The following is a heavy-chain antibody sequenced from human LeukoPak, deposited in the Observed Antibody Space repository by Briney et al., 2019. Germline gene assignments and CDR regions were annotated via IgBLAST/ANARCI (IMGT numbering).Heavy chain of an antibody. CDR2: ISGSGGST. V-gene: IGHV3-23*01. D-gene: IGHD3-3*01. Sequence: GGSLRLSCAASGFTFSGYAMSWVRQAPGKGLEWVSAISGSGGSTYYADSVKGRFTISRDNSKNTLYLQMNSLRAEDTAVYYCAKVGGITIFGVVPHEDPPVDVWGQGTTVTVSS. CDR3: AKVGGITIFGVVPHEDPPVDV. CDR1: GFTFSGYA. J-gene: IGHJ6*02.